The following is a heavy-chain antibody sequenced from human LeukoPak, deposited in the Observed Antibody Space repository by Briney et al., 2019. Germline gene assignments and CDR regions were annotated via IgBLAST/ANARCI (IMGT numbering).Heavy chain of an antibody. Sequence: GGSLRLSCAASGFTFSSYAMHWVRQAPGKGLEWVAVISYDGSNEYYADSVKGRFTISRGNSKNTLYLQMNSLRAEDTAVYYCARDPPYDSSGSYYFDYWGQGTLVTVSS. V-gene: IGHV3-30*04. D-gene: IGHD3-22*01. CDR1: GFTFSSYA. J-gene: IGHJ4*02. CDR3: ARDPPYDSSGSYYFDY. CDR2: ISYDGSNE.